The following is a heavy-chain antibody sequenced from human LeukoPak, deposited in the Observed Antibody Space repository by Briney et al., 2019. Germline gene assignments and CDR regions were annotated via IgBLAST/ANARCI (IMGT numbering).Heavy chain of an antibody. J-gene: IGHJ4*02. CDR2: INPNSGGT. CDR1: GYTFTGYY. V-gene: IGHV1-2*02. Sequence: ASVKVSCKASGYTFTGYYMHWVRQAPGQGLEWMGWINPNSGGTNYAQKFQGRVTMTRDTSISTAYMELSRLRSDDTAVYYCARVNNWNRPYYFDYWGQGTLVTVSS. CDR3: ARVNNWNRPYYFDY. D-gene: IGHD1-1*01.